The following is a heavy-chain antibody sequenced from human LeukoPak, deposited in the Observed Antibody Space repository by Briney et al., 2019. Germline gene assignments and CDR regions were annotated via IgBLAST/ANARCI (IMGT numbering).Heavy chain of an antibody. D-gene: IGHD3-22*01. CDR2: IRYDGSNK. V-gene: IGHV3-30*02. Sequence: GGSLRLSCAASGFTFSSYGMHWVRQAPGKGLEWVAFIRYDGSNKYYADSVKGRFIISRDNSKNTLFLQMNSLRAEDTAVYYCAKDFALSGWRGFFDYWGQGTLVTVSS. CDR1: GFTFSSYG. J-gene: IGHJ4*02. CDR3: AKDFALSGWRGFFDY.